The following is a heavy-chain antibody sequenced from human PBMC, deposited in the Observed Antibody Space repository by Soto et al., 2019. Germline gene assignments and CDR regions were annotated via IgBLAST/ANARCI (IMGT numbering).Heavy chain of an antibody. Sequence: GASVKASCKASGYTFTSYYMHWVRQAPEQGLECKGIINPSGGSTSYAQKFQGRVTMTRDTSTCTVYMELSSMRCEDTAVYYCARDQEIFGVVMGAPSYYYGMDVWGQGTTVTVSS. V-gene: IGHV1-46*01. J-gene: IGHJ6*02. CDR2: INPSGGST. D-gene: IGHD3-3*01. CDR1: GYTFTSYY. CDR3: ARDQEIFGVVMGAPSYYYGMDV.